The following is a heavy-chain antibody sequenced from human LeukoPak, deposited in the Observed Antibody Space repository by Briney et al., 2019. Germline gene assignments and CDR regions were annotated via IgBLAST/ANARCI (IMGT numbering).Heavy chain of an antibody. J-gene: IGHJ4*02. CDR3: ARHGENDVEMATIDY. V-gene: IGHV4-39*01. D-gene: IGHD5-24*01. Sequence: PSETLSLTCTVSGGSISSSSYYWGWIRQPPGKGLEWIGSTYYSGSTYYNPSLKSRVTISVDTSKNQFSLKLSSVTAADTAVYYCARHGENDVEMATIDYWGQGTLVTVSS. CDR1: GGSISSSSYY. CDR2: TYYSGST.